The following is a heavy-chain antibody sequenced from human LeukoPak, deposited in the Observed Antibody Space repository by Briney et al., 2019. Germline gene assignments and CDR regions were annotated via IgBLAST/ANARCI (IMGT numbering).Heavy chain of an antibody. CDR2: IYYSGST. V-gene: IGHV4-39*07. CDR3: ARVEYYDSSGDWFDP. D-gene: IGHD3-22*01. Sequence: SETLSLTCTVSGGSISSSSYYWGWIRQPPGKGLEWIGSIYYSGSTYYNPSLKSRVTISVDTSKNQFSLKLSSVTAADTAVYYCARVEYYDSSGDWFDPWGQGTLVTVSS. CDR1: GGSISSSSYY. J-gene: IGHJ5*02.